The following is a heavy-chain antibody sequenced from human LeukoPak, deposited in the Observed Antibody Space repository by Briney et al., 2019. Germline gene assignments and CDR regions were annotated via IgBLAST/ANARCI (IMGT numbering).Heavy chain of an antibody. D-gene: IGHD1-26*01. CDR2: IYYSGST. Sequence: PSETLSLTCTVSGSSISSYYWSWIRQPPGKGLEWIGYIYYSGSTNYNPSLKSRVTISVDTSKNQFSLKLSSVTAADTAVYYCARVSLDSAVGGYYYYYMDVWGKGTTVTVSS. CDR3: ARVSLDSAVGGYYYYYMDV. CDR1: GSSISSYY. V-gene: IGHV4-59*01. J-gene: IGHJ6*03.